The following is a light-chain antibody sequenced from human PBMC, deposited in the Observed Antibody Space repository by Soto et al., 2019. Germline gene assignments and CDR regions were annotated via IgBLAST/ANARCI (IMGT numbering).Light chain of an antibody. CDR2: DVS. V-gene: IGLV2-14*01. CDR1: SSDVGSYNS. CDR3: SSYTSSITLV. J-gene: IGLJ1*01. Sequence: QSALTQPASVSGSPGQSITISCTGTSSDVGSYNSVSWYQQHPGKAPKLMIYDVSNRPSGVSYRFSGSKSGNTASLTISGLQAEDEADYYCSSYTSSITLVFGPGTKLTVL.